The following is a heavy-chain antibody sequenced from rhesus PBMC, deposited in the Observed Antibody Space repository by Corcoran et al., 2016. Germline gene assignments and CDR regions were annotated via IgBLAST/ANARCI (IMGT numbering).Heavy chain of an antibody. Sequence: QVKLQQWGEGLVKPSETLSLTCAVYGGSITGYYWSWIRQPPGKGLEWIGKIDGNSAGTNYNPSLKNRVTISKDTSKNQFSLKLGSVTAADTAVYYCARGILRSASFDYWGQGVLVTVSS. CDR3: ARGILRSASFDY. D-gene: IGHD4-29*01. CDR2: IDGNSAGT. V-gene: IGHV4-73*01. J-gene: IGHJ4*01. CDR1: GGSITGYY.